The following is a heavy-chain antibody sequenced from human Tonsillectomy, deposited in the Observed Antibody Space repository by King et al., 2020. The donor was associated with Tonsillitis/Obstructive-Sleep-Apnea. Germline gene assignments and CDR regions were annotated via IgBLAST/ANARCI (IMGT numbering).Heavy chain of an antibody. Sequence: VQLQQWGAGLLKPSKTLSLTCAMYGGSFSGYYWSWIRQPPGKGLEWIGEINHSGSTNYNPSLKSRATISVDTSKNQFSPKLNSVTAADTAVYYCARVYCSSTSCYPYYYYMDVWGKGTTVTVSS. CDR2: INHSGST. V-gene: IGHV4-34*01. CDR3: ARVYCSSTSCYPYYYYMDV. CDR1: GGSFSGYY. J-gene: IGHJ6*03. D-gene: IGHD2-2*01.